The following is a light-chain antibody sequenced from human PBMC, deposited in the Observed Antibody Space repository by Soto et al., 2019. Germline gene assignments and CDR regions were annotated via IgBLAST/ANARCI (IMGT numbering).Light chain of an antibody. CDR3: QQSYSTPRT. V-gene: IGKV1-39*01. CDR2: AAS. J-gene: IGKJ5*01. CDR1: QDISNY. Sequence: IQITQSQSSLSASVGDRVTITCQASQDISNYLNWYQQKPGKAPKLLIYAASSLQSGVPSRFSGSGSGTDFSLTISSLQPEDFATYYCQQSYSTPRTFGQGTRLEI.